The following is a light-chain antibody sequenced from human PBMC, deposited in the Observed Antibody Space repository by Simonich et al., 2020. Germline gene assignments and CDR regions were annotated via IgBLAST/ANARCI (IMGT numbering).Light chain of an antibody. CDR1: SSDVGGYNY. V-gene: IGLV2-11*01. J-gene: IGLJ3*02. CDR2: VVS. CDR3: CSYAGSWV. Sequence: QSALTQPRSVSGSPGQSVTISCTGTSSDVGGYNYVSWYQQHPGKAPKLMIYVVSTRPPGVPDRFTGSKSGNTASLTISGLQAEDEADYYCCSYAGSWVFGGGTKLTVL.